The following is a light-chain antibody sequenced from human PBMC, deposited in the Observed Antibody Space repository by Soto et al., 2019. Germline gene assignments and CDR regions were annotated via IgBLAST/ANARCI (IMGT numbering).Light chain of an antibody. V-gene: IGKV3-20*01. CDR3: QQYGGSPRT. CDR2: GAS. Sequence: EIVLTQSPGTLSLSPGDGATLSCRASQSVNNNYLAWYQQRPGQAPRLLIYGASSRATGIPDRFTGSGSGTDFTLTISRLEPEDFAVYYCQQYGGSPRTFGQGTKVDIK. CDR1: QSVNNNY. J-gene: IGKJ1*01.